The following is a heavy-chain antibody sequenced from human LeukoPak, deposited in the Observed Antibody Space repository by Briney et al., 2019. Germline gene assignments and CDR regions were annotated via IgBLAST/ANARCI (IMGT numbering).Heavy chain of an antibody. V-gene: IGHV3-23*01. CDR3: AKDFREGSEIFDY. Sequence: GGPLRLSCAASGFTFSSYAMSWVRQAPGKGLEWVSAISGSGGSTYYADSVKGRFTISRDNSKNTLYLQMNSLRAEDTAVYYCAKDFREGSEIFDYWGQGTLVTVSS. CDR1: GFTFSSYA. J-gene: IGHJ4*02. CDR2: ISGSGGST. D-gene: IGHD5-24*01.